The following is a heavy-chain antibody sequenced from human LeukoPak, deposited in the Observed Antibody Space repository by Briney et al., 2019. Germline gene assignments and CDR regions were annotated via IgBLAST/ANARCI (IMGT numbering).Heavy chain of an antibody. J-gene: IGHJ4*02. CDR2: IKSKTHGGTT. D-gene: IGHD1-14*01. CDR3: TISHQPGLDY. CDR1: GFTFSNYG. Sequence: GGTLRLSCAAAGFTFSNYGMSWVRQAPGKGLEWVGRIKSKTHGGTTDYAAPVKGRFTISRDDSKNTLYLQMNSLKTEDTAVYYCTISHQPGLDYWGQGTLVTVSS. V-gene: IGHV3-15*01.